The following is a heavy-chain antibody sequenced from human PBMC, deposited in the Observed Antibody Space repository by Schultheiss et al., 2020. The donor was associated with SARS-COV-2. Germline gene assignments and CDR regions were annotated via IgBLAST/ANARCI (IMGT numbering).Heavy chain of an antibody. V-gene: IGHV4-59*08. Sequence: SETLSLTCAVYGGSFSGYYWSWIRQPPGKGLEWIGYIYYSGSTNYNPSLKSRVTISVDTSKNQFSLKLSSVTAADTAVYYCAMFDYYGSGSFDYGMDVWGQGTTVTVSS. CDR2: IYYSGST. J-gene: IGHJ6*02. CDR3: AMFDYYGSGSFDYGMDV. CDR1: GGSFSGYY. D-gene: IGHD3-10*01.